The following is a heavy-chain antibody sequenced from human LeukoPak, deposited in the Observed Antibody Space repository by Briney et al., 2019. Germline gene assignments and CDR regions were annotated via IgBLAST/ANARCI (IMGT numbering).Heavy chain of an antibody. V-gene: IGHV3-23*01. J-gene: IGHJ4*02. Sequence: GGSLRLSCAASGFIFSNYAMYWVRQAPGKELEWVSTISGRSDNTYYADSVKGRSTLSRDSSKNTLYLQMNSLRADDTAVYYCAKWGDYDVLTGYYVSDFWGQGTLVTVSS. CDR3: AKWGDYDVLTGYYVSDF. CDR1: GFIFSNYA. CDR2: ISGRSDNT. D-gene: IGHD3-9*01.